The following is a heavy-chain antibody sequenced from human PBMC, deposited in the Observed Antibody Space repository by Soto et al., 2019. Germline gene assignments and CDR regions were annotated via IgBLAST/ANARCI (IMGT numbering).Heavy chain of an antibody. CDR2: ISSSGTGI. V-gene: IGHV3-11*01. Sequence: QMQLVESGGGLVKPGGSLRLSCAASGFTFSDYYMTWIRQAPGKGLELVSYISSSGTGIYYPDSVKGRFTISRDNAKKSLYLQMSSLRAEDTAVYFCARAYSDAFDIWGQGTLVTVSS. CDR3: ARAYSDAFDI. J-gene: IGHJ3*02. D-gene: IGHD2-15*01. CDR1: GFTFSDYY.